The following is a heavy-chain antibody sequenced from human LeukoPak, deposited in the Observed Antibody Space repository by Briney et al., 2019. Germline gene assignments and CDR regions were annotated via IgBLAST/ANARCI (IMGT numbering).Heavy chain of an antibody. CDR1: GFTFSSYS. D-gene: IGHD3-3*01. CDR3: ARDAGKTQEKKTLRFLEWLDVHHAFDI. CDR2: ISSSSSYI. V-gene: IGHV3-21*01. J-gene: IGHJ3*02. Sequence: GGSLRLSCAASGFTFSSYSMNWVRQAPGKGLEWVSSISSSSSYIYYADSVKGRFTISRDNAKNSLYLQMNSLRAEDTAVYYCARDAGKTQEKKTLRFLEWLDVHHAFDIWGQGTMVTVSS.